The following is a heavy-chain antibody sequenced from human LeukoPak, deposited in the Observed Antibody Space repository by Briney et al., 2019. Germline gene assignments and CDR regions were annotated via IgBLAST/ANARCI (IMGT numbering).Heavy chain of an antibody. CDR2: IHHSGGT. CDR1: GFTFSDYY. CDR3: ARDRTTWGRMGY. D-gene: IGHD1-14*01. V-gene: IGHV4-38-2*02. Sequence: GSLRLSCAASGFTFSDYYMSWIRQAPGKGLEWIGAIHHSGGTYYNPSLKSRVTISIDTSKNHFSLKLSSVTAADTAIYYCARDRTTWGRMGYWGQGTLVTVSS. J-gene: IGHJ4*02.